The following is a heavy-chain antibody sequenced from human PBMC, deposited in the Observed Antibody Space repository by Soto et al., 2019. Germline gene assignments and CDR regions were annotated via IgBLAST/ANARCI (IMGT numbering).Heavy chain of an antibody. J-gene: IGHJ6*03. CDR2: INPNSGGT. D-gene: IGHD3-3*01. V-gene: IGHV1-2*04. CDR1: GYTFTGYY. CDR3: ARGSGVVIIQNYYYYMDV. Sequence: ASVKVSCKASGYTFTGYYMHWVRQAPGQGLEWMGWINPNSGGTNYAQKFQGWVTMTRDTSISTAYMELSRLRSDDTAVYYCARGSGVVIIQNYYYYMDVWGKGTTVTVSS.